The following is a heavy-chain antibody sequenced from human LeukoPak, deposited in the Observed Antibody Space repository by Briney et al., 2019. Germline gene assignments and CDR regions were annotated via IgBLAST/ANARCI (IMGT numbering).Heavy chain of an antibody. J-gene: IGHJ4*02. CDR1: GGTFTSYA. CDR3: ARDGELSTSPDY. Sequence: SVKVSCKASGGTFTSYAISWVRQAPGQGLEWMGRIIPILGIANYAQKFQGRVTITTDKSTSTAYMELSSLRSEDTAVYYCARDGELSTSPDYWGQGTLVTVSS. CDR2: IIPILGIA. D-gene: IGHD1-7*01. V-gene: IGHV1-69*04.